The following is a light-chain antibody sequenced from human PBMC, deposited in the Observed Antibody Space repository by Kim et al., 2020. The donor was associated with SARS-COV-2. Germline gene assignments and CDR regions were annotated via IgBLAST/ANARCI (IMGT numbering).Light chain of an antibody. J-gene: IGKJ4*01. CDR1: QSISSY. CDR3: QQCYSTPLT. CDR2: AAS. Sequence: DIQMTQSPSSLSASVGDRVTITCRASQSISSYLNWYQQKPGKAPKLLIYAASSLQSGVPSRFSGSGSGTDFTLTIISLQPEDFATYYCQQCYSTPLTFGGGTKVDIK. V-gene: IGKV1-39*01.